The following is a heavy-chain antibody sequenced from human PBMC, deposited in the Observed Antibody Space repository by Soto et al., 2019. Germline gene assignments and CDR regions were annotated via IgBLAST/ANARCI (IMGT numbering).Heavy chain of an antibody. D-gene: IGHD6-19*01. Sequence: EVRLVESGGGLVKPGGSLRLSCAASGFTFSGYTMNWVRQAPGKGLEWVSSISTSSIYIYYADSVKGRFTISRDNAKNSLYLQMNSLRAEDTAVYYCARVFPDSSGWYRGAFDIWGQGTMVTVSS. CDR2: ISTSSIYI. CDR1: GFTFSGYT. CDR3: ARVFPDSSGWYRGAFDI. V-gene: IGHV3-21*01. J-gene: IGHJ3*02.